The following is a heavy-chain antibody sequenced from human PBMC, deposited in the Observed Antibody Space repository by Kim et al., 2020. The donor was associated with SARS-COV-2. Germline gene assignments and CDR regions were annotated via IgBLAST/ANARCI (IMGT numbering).Heavy chain of an antibody. D-gene: IGHD3-10*01. V-gene: IGHV4-39*01. CDR2: IYYSGST. CDR1: GGSISSSSYY. CDR3: LSGFGELWDLIDY. Sequence: SETLSLTCTVSGGSISSSSYYWGWIRQPPGKGLEWIGSIYYSGSTYYNPSLKSRVTISVDTSKNQFSLKLSSVTAADTAVYYCLSGFGELWDLIDYWGQGTLVTVSS. J-gene: IGHJ4*02.